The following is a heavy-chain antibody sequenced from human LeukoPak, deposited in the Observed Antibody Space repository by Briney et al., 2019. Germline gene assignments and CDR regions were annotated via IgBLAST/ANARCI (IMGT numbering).Heavy chain of an antibody. Sequence: PGGSLRLSCAASGFTFSSYWMSWVRQAPGKGLEWVANIKQDGSEKYYVDSVKGRFTISRDNAKNSLYLQMNSLRAEDTAVYYCARGYYYGSGSYYNEFDCWGQGTLVTVSS. CDR1: GFTFSSYW. CDR3: ARGYYYGSGSYYNEFDC. D-gene: IGHD3-10*01. CDR2: IKQDGSEK. J-gene: IGHJ4*02. V-gene: IGHV3-7*01.